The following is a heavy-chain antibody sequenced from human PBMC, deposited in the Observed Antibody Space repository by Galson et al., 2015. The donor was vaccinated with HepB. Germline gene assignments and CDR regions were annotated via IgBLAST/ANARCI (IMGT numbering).Heavy chain of an antibody. CDR2: LYSGGNT. CDR1: GFTVSSNY. J-gene: IGHJ3*02. V-gene: IGHV3-66*01. CDR3: ARGLGSSWIYTFNI. D-gene: IGHD6-13*01. Sequence: SLRLSCAASGFTVSSNYMSWVRQAPGKGLEWVSVLYSGGNTYYADSVKGRFTISRDNSKNTLYLQMNSLRAEDTAVYYCARGLGSSWIYTFNIWGQGTMVTVSS.